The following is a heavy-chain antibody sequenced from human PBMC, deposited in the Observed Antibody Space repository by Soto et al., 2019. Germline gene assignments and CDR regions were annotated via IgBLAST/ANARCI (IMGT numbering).Heavy chain of an antibody. CDR3: ARPVGNYHFDY. CDR2: INHSGST. J-gene: IGHJ4*02. Sequence: SETLSLTCAVYGGSFSGYYWSWIRQPPGKGLEWIGEINHSGSTNYNPSLKSRVTISVDTSKNQFSLKLSSVTAADTAVYYCARPVGNYHFDYWGQGTLVTVSS. CDR1: GGSFSGYY. D-gene: IGHD1-7*01. V-gene: IGHV4-34*01.